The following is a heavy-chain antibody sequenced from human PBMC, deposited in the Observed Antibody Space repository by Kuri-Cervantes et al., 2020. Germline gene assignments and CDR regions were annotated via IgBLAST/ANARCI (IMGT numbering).Heavy chain of an antibody. CDR2: INHSGST. V-gene: IGHV4-34*01. Sequence: SETLSLTCAVYGGPFSGYYWSWIRQPPGKGLEWIGEINHSGSTNYNPSLKSRVTISVDTSKNQFSLKLSSVTAADTAVYYCARVRYYDFWSGYYVSRGWFDPWGQGTLVTVSS. D-gene: IGHD3-3*01. CDR1: GGPFSGYY. J-gene: IGHJ5*02. CDR3: ARVRYYDFWSGYYVSRGWFDP.